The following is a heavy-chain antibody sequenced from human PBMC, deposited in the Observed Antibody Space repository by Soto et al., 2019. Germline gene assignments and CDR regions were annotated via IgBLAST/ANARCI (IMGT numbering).Heavy chain of an antibody. V-gene: IGHV3-30*04. CDR2: ISHDGRNK. CDR1: GFTFSSYA. CDR3: AKDHRTTVTTRGVWYFDY. Sequence: GGSLRLSCAASGFTFSSYAMHWVRQAPGKGLEWVALISHDGRNKYYADSVKGRFTISRDTSKNTLYLQMNSLRDEDTAVYYCAKDHRTTVTTRGVWYFDYWGQGTLVTVSS. J-gene: IGHJ4*02. D-gene: IGHD4-17*01.